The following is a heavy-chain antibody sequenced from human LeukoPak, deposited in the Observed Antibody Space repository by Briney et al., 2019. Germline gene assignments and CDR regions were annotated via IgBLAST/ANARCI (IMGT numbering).Heavy chain of an antibody. CDR3: TRGVALATVYYFDF. Sequence: ASVKVSCKTSGFTFSAYGIAWVRQAPGHGPEWMGWISNHNGNTKYAQKFQDRITVTTETSTGTASMVLRSLKPDDTGIYYCTRGVALATVYYFDFWGRGTQVTVAS. CDR1: GFTFSAYG. D-gene: IGHD3-10*01. V-gene: IGHV1-18*04. CDR2: ISNHNGNT. J-gene: IGHJ4*02.